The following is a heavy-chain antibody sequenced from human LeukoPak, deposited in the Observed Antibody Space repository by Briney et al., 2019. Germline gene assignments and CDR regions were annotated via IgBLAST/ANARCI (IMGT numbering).Heavy chain of an antibody. CDR1: GYSISSGYY. Sequence: SETLSLTCTVSGYSISSGYYWGWIRQPPGKGLEWIGRIYTSGSTNYNPSLKSRVTISVDTSKNQFSLKLSSVTAADTAVYYCARVNIGGSPKIDYWGQGTLVTVSS. CDR3: ARVNIGGSPKIDY. D-gene: IGHD1-26*01. V-gene: IGHV4-38-2*02. J-gene: IGHJ4*02. CDR2: IYTSGST.